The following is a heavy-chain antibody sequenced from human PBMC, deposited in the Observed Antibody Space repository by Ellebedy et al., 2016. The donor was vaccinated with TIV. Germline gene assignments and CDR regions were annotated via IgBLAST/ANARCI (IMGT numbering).Heavy chain of an antibody. V-gene: IGHV1-46*04. J-gene: IGHJ4*02. CDR1: GYTFSSSY. CDR2: INPSGGTT. D-gene: IGHD6-19*01. Sequence: AASVKVSCKASGYTFSSSYMHWVRQAPGQGLEWMGIINPSGGTTTYAQNLQGRVTMTRDTSTTTVYMELSSLRSEDTAVYYCARARSSGWLHTPDYWGQGTLVTVSS. CDR3: ARARSSGWLHTPDY.